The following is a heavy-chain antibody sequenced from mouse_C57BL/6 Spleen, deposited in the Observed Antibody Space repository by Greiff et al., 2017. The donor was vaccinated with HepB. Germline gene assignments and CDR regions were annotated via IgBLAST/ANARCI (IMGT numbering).Heavy chain of an antibody. CDR3: AIYGSSHYYAMDY. J-gene: IGHJ4*01. D-gene: IGHD1-1*01. CDR1: GYAFSSSW. CDR2: IYPGDGDT. V-gene: IGHV1-82*01. Sequence: QVQLKESGPELVKPGASVKISCKASGYAFSSSWMNWVKQRPGKGLEWIGRIYPGDGDTNYNGKFKGKVTLTADKSSSTAYMQLSSLTSEDSAVYFCAIYGSSHYYAMDYWGQGTSVTVSS.